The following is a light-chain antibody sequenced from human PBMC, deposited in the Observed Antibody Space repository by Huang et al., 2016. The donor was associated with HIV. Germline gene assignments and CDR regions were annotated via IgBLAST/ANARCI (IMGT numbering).Light chain of an antibody. CDR1: QSLLHNNGYDY. CDR2: LGS. J-gene: IGKJ5*01. Sequence: DIVMTQSPVSLPVTPGEPASISCRSNQSLLHNNGYDYLDWYLQKPGPSPQLLIYLGSNRASRVPDRFSGSGSGTDFTLKINGVEAEDVGVYYCMQALQTITFGQGTRLEI. V-gene: IGKV2-28*01. CDR3: MQALQTIT.